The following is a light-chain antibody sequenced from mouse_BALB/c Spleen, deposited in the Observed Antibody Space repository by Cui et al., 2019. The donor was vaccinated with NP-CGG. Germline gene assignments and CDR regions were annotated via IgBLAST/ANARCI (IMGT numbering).Light chain of an antibody. V-gene: IGLV1*01. Sequence: QAVVTQESASTTSPGETVTLTCRSSTGAVTTCNYANWVQEKPDHLFTGLIGGTNNRVPGVPARFSGSLIGDKAALTITGAQTEDEAIYFCALCYSNHWVFGGGTKLTVL. CDR1: TGAVTTCNY. J-gene: IGLJ1*01. CDR3: ALCYSNHWV. CDR2: GTN.